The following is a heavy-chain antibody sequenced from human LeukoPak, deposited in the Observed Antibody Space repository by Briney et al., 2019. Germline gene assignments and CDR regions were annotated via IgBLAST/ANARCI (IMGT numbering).Heavy chain of an antibody. V-gene: IGHV3-48*03. D-gene: IGHD4-23*01. J-gene: IGHJ4*02. CDR1: GFTFSSHE. Sequence: GGALRLSCAASGFTFSSHEMNWVRQAPGKGVEWDSFISSGGGTIQYGDSVKGRFTISRDNAKNSLYLQMNSLRAEDTAVYYCARDMGGHPGGNPAGGWGQGTLVTVSS. CDR3: ARDMGGHPGGNPAGG. CDR2: ISSGGGTI.